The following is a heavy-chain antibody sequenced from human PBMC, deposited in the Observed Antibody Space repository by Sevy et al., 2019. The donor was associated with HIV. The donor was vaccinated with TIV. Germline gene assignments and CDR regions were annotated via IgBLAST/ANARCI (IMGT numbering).Heavy chain of an antibody. CDR1: GFTFSSYS. Sequence: GGSLRLSCAASGFTFSSYSMNWVRQAPGKGLEWVSSISSSSSYIYYADSVKGRFTISRDNAKNSLYLQMNSLRAEDXXXXXXXXXXXXXXXEGPDDYWGQGTLVTVSS. V-gene: IGHV3-21*01. CDR3: XXXXXXXXXEGPDDY. J-gene: IGHJ4*02. CDR2: ISSSSSYI.